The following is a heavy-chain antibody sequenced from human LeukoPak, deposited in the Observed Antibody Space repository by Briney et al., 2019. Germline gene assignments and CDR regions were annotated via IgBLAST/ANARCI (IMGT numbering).Heavy chain of an antibody. CDR2: ISSSGSTI. J-gene: IGHJ4*02. CDR1: GFTFSDYY. V-gene: IGHV3-11*04. D-gene: IGHD3-9*01. CDR3: ARDRLSYYDILTGHKGIDY. Sequence: GGSLRLSCAASGFTFSDYYMSWIRQAPGKGLEWVSYISSSGSTIHYADSVKGRFTISRDNAKNSLYLQMNSLRAEDAAVYYCARDRLSYYDILTGHKGIDYWGQGTLVTVSS.